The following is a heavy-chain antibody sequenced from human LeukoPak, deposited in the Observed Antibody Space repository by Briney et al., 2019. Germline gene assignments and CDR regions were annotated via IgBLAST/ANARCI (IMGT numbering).Heavy chain of an antibody. V-gene: IGHV3-33*01. Sequence: PGGSLRLSCTASGFTFRSHVMHWVRQVPGKGLERVAAIWHDGTNANYVESVKGRFTISRDNSKSTLFLQMSSLRAEDTAVYYCARAPLGDYGAVFDCWGQGALVTVSS. CDR3: ARAPLGDYGAVFDC. J-gene: IGHJ4*02. D-gene: IGHD4/OR15-4a*01. CDR2: IWHDGTNA. CDR1: GFTFRSHV.